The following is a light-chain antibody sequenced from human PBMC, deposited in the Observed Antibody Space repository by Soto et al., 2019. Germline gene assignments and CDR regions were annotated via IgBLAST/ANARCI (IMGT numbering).Light chain of an antibody. CDR3: QSYDSSLSGYV. Sequence: QSVLTQPPSVSEAPEQRVTISCTGSSSNIGAGYEAHWYQQVPGTAPKLLIYENNNRPSGVPDRFSGSKSGTSASLAITGLQAEDEAEYYCQSYDSSLSGYVCGTGTKLTVL. J-gene: IGLJ1*01. V-gene: IGLV1-40*01. CDR1: SSNIGAGYE. CDR2: ENN.